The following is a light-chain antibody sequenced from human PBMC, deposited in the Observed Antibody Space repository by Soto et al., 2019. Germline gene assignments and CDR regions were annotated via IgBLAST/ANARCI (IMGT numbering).Light chain of an antibody. J-gene: IGKJ4*01. Sequence: EIVMTQSPATLSVSPGERATLSCRASQSVSSNLAWYQQKPGQAPRLLIYGAFTRATGIPARFSGSGSGTEFTITISSLQSEDFEIYYWQQYKNWTPLTFGGGTKVEIK. CDR1: QSVSSN. V-gene: IGKV3-15*01. CDR2: GAF. CDR3: QQYKNWTPLT.